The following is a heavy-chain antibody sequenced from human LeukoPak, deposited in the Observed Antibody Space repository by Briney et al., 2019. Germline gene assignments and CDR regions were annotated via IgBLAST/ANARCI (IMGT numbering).Heavy chain of an antibody. CDR3: TFSGNYGTY. Sequence: PSETLSLTCTVSGGSISSSSYYWGWIRQPPGKGLEWVSVTTGSGGRTDYADSAKGRFTISRDNSKNALFLQMNGLRAEDTATYYCTFSGNYGTYWGQGTLVTVSS. J-gene: IGHJ4*02. CDR1: GGSISSSSYY. V-gene: IGHV3-23*01. CDR2: TTGSGGRT. D-gene: IGHD3-16*01.